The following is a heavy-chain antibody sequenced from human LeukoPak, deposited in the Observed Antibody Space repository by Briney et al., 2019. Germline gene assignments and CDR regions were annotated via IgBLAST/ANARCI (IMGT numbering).Heavy chain of an antibody. CDR3: ARRGVWGSYRFNYFDY. J-gene: IGHJ4*02. CDR1: GYTFTSYY. Sequence: ASVKVSCKASGYTFTSYYMHWVRQAPGQGLEWMGGIIPIFGTANYAQKFQGRVTITADESTSTAYMELSSLRSEDTAVYYCARRGVWGSYRFNYFDYWGQGTLVTVSS. CDR2: IIPIFGTA. V-gene: IGHV1-69*13. D-gene: IGHD3-16*02.